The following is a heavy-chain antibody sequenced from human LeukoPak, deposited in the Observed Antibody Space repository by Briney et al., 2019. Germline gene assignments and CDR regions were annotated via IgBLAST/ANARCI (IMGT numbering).Heavy chain of an antibody. Sequence: GGSLRLSCAASGFTFSSYSMNWVRQAPGKGLEWVSYISSGGSTIYYADSVKGRFTISRDNAKNSLYLQMNSLRAEDTAVYHCARYYYYDSSAYQYYFDYWGQGTLVTVSS. CDR2: ISSGGSTI. J-gene: IGHJ4*02. V-gene: IGHV3-48*04. D-gene: IGHD3-22*01. CDR3: ARYYYYDSSAYQYYFDY. CDR1: GFTFSSYS.